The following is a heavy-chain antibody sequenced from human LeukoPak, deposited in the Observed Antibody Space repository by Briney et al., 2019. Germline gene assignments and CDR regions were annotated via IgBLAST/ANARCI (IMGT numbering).Heavy chain of an antibody. Sequence: GGSLRLSCAASGFTFNDYAMHWVRQAPGKGLEWVSGNSWNSGSIDYADSVKGRFTISRDNAKNSLYLQMNSLRAEDMALYYCAKDMSYGGYSGYDYWGQGTLVTVSS. J-gene: IGHJ4*02. V-gene: IGHV3-9*03. CDR3: AKDMSYGGYSGYDY. CDR2: NSWNSGSI. CDR1: GFTFNDYA. D-gene: IGHD5-12*01.